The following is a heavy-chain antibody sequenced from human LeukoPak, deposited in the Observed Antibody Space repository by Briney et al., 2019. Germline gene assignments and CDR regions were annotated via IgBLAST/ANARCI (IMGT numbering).Heavy chain of an antibody. CDR2: IYTGGST. Sequence: GGSLRLSCAASGFTVSANFMSWDRQAPGKGLEWVSVIYTGGSTYYADSVKGRFTISRDDSKNTLYLQVNSLRAEDTAVYFCARTPGTDYFDYWGQGTLVTVSS. J-gene: IGHJ4*02. CDR3: ARTPGTDYFDY. CDR1: GFTVSANF. V-gene: IGHV3-53*01. D-gene: IGHD1-1*01.